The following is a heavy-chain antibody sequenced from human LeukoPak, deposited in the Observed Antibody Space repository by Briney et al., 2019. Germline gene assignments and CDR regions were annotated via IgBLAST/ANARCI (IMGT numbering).Heavy chain of an antibody. V-gene: IGHV3-21*01. Sequence: GGSLRLSCAASGVSFSSYSMNWVRQAPGKGLEWVSSISSSSSYIYYADAVKVRFTISRDNAKTSLYLQMNSLRAEDTAVYYCAREPNYYDSSGYSTSGGQGNLVTVSS. CDR3: AREPNYYDSSGYSTS. D-gene: IGHD3-22*01. CDR1: GVSFSSYS. CDR2: ISSSSSYI. J-gene: IGHJ4*02.